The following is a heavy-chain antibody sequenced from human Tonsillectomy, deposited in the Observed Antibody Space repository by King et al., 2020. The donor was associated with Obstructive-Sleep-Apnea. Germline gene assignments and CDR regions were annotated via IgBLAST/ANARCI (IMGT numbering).Heavy chain of an antibody. CDR1: GYTLTELS. Sequence: VQLVQSGAEVKKPGASVKVSCKVSGYTLTELSMHWVRQAPGKGLEWMGGFDPEDGETIYAQKFQGRVTMTEDTSTDTAYMELSSLRSEDTAVYYCATDGTRLGGGRNCFDPWGQGTLVTVSS. CDR3: ATDGTRLGGGRNCFDP. CDR2: FDPEDGET. D-gene: IGHD1-26*01. V-gene: IGHV1-24*01. J-gene: IGHJ5*02.